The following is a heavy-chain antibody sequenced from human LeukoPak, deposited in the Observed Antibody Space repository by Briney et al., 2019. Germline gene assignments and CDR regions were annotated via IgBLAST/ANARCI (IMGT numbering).Heavy chain of an antibody. V-gene: IGHV3-64D*09. Sequence: GGSLRLSCSTSGFTFSAYAMYWVRQAPGKGLEYVSGISSNGGSSFYADSVKGRFTISRDNSKNTLYLQMSSLRAEDTAVYYCVKITSVTGGDCWGQGTRLTVSS. CDR1: GFTFSAYA. J-gene: IGHJ4*02. CDR3: VKITSVTGGDC. D-gene: IGHD1-1*01. CDR2: ISSNGGSS.